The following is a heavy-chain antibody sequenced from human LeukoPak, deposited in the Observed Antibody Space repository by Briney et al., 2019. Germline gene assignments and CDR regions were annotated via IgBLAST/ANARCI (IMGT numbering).Heavy chain of an antibody. CDR1: GFTFSSYW. V-gene: IGHV3-74*01. CDR2: INTDGSST. D-gene: IGHD6-13*01. Sequence: GGSLRLSCAASGFTFSSYWMHWVRQAPGKGLVWFSRINTDGSSTSYADSVKGRFTISRDNAKNTLYLQMNSLRAEDTAVYYCARAQQQLVRYYYYMDVWGKGTTVTVSS. CDR3: ARAQQQLVRYYYYMDV. J-gene: IGHJ6*03.